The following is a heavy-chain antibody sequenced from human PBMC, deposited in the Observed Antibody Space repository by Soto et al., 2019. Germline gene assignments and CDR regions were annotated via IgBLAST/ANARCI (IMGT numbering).Heavy chain of an antibody. D-gene: IGHD2-21*01. CDR2: VYYTGGT. CDR1: SGSIITYY. V-gene: IGHV4-59*01. Sequence: SETLSLTCSVSSGSIITYYWTWIRQPTGKGLEWIGYVYYTGGTKYNPSLKSRVTISVDTSKNQFSLKLSSVTAAATGVYYCASLPFPSNHYCYYALVVWGQGTTVTVSS. CDR3: ASLPFPSNHYCYYALVV. J-gene: IGHJ6*01.